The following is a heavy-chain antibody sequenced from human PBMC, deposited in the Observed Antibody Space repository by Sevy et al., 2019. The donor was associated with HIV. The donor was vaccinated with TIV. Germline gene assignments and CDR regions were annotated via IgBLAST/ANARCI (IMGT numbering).Heavy chain of an antibody. CDR3: AGQSVYDFWSGYRRYNWFDP. CDR2: IYPGDSDT. Sequence: GESLKISCKGSGYSFTSYWIGWVRQMPGKGLEWMGIIYPGDSDTRYSPSFQGQVTISADKSISTAYLQWSSLKASDTAMYYCAGQSVYDFWSGYRRYNWFDPWGQRTLVTVSS. CDR1: GYSFTSYW. V-gene: IGHV5-51*01. D-gene: IGHD3-3*01. J-gene: IGHJ5*02.